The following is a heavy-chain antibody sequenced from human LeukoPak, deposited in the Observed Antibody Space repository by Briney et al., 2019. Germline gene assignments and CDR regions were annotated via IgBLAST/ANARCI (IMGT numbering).Heavy chain of an antibody. CDR3: ARDLGQYYDTSDNWFDP. V-gene: IGHV3-23*01. J-gene: IGHJ5*02. CDR1: GFTFSSYA. CDR2: LSASGGLT. Sequence: GGSLRLSCAASGFTFSSYAMSWVRQAPGKGLEWVSGLSASGGLTYYADSVKGRFTISRDNSKNTLHLQMNSLRAEDTAVYYCARDLGQYYDTSDNWFDPWGQGTLVTVAS. D-gene: IGHD3-22*01.